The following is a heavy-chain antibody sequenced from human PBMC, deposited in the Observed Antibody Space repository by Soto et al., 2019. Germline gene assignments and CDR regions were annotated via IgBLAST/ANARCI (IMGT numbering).Heavy chain of an antibody. J-gene: IGHJ4*02. CDR1: GFTFTSYA. CDR2: ISAYNGAT. Sequence: QVHLVQSGAEVKKPGASVKVSCKASGFTFTSYAITWVRQAPGQGLEWMGWISAYNGATNYAQNLQGRVTMTTDTSTRTAYMALGSLTSDDTAVYYCARDFTGWPPDGVDSWGQGTLVTVSS. V-gene: IGHV1-18*01. CDR3: ARDFTGWPPDGVDS. D-gene: IGHD3-16*01.